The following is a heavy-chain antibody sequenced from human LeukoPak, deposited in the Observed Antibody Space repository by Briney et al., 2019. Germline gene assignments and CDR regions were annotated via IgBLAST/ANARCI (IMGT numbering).Heavy chain of an antibody. CDR2: IYHSGST. D-gene: IGHD6-13*01. V-gene: IGHV4-59*12. CDR1: GGSISSYY. Sequence: SETLSLTCTVSGGSISSYYWSWIRQPPGKGLEWIGEIYHSGSTNYNPSLKSRVTMSVDTSKNQFSLKLSSVTAADTAVYYCAREKSSWSGLDAFDIWGQGTMVTVSS. J-gene: IGHJ3*02. CDR3: AREKSSWSGLDAFDI.